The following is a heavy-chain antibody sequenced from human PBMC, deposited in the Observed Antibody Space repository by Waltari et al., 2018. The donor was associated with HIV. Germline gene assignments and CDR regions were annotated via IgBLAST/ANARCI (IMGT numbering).Heavy chain of an antibody. Sequence: QVQLVQSGAVVKKPGASVRISCETSGYTFISYALHWVRQAPGQRPEWMGWNNVGNYNTKYSQKFQDRVTITGDTSASTGYLDLSSLTSEDTAVYFCAREYDFWSGGYHYYGMDVWGQGTTVTVSS. CDR2: NNVGNYNT. CDR1: GYTFISYA. J-gene: IGHJ6*02. V-gene: IGHV1-3*01. D-gene: IGHD3-3*01. CDR3: AREYDFWSGGYHYYGMDV.